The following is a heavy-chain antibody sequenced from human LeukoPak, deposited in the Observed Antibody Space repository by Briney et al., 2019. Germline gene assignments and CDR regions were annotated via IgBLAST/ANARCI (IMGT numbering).Heavy chain of an antibody. J-gene: IGHJ4*02. V-gene: IGHV1-24*01. CDR2: FDPEDGET. CDR3: ATFLYYYGTFDY. D-gene: IGHD3-10*01. CDR1: GYTLTELS. Sequence: ASVKVSCKVSGYTLTELSMHWVRQAPGKGLEWMGGFDPEDGETIYAQKFQGRVTMTEDTSTDTAYMELSSLRSEDTAVYYCATFLYYYGTFDYWGQGTLVTVSS.